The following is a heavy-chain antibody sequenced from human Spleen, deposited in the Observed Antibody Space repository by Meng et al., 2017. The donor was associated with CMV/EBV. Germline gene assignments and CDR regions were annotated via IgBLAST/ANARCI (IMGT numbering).Heavy chain of an antibody. D-gene: IGHD2-15*01. CDR1: GFTFSGYS. CDR3: AASAAVVAGTW. V-gene: IGHV3-21*01. J-gene: IGHJ4*02. CDR2: ISSDSTRI. Sequence: SCAASGFTFSGYSMNWVRQAPGKGLEWVSSISSDSTRIYYADSVKGRLTISRDNAKNSLYLQMNNLRAEDTAVFYCAASAAVVAGTWWGQGTLVTVSS.